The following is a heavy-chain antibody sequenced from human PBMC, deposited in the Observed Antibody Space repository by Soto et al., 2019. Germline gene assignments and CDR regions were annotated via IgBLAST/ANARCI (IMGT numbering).Heavy chain of an antibody. J-gene: IGHJ5*02. CDR1: GFTFSSYS. D-gene: IGHD7-27*01. CDR3: ARDPTNLYIWFDP. CDR2: ISSSSSYI. Sequence: PGGSLRLSCAASGFTFSSYSMNWVRQAPGKGLEWVSSISSSSSYIYYADSVKGRFTISRDNAKNSLYLQMNSLRAEDTAVYYCARDPTNLYIWFDPWGQGTLVTVSS. V-gene: IGHV3-21*01.